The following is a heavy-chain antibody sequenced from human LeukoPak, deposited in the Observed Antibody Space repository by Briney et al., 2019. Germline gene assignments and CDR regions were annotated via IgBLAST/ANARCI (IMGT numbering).Heavy chain of an antibody. Sequence: ASVKVSCKASGYTFTGYFVHWVRQAPRQGLEWMGWINPNNGGTNYAQKFRGRVTMTRDTSISTAYMKLSRLRSDDTALYYCARDPATVVTRGADYWGQGTLVTVSS. J-gene: IGHJ4*02. CDR2: INPNNGGT. V-gene: IGHV1-2*02. CDR1: GYTFTGYF. CDR3: ARDPATVVTRGADY. D-gene: IGHD4-23*01.